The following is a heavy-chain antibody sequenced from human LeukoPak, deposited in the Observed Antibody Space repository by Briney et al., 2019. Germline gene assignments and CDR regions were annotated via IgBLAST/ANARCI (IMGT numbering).Heavy chain of an antibody. Sequence: GASVKVSCKASGGTFSSYAISWVRQAPGQGLEWMGRIIPILGIANYAQKFQGRVTITADKSTSTAYMELSSLRSEDTAVYYCAREGPERGAERLLRFLHWGQGTLVTVSS. CDR1: GGTFSSYA. CDR2: IIPILGIA. CDR3: AREGPERGAERLLRFLH. V-gene: IGHV1-69*04. J-gene: IGHJ4*02. D-gene: IGHD1-1*01.